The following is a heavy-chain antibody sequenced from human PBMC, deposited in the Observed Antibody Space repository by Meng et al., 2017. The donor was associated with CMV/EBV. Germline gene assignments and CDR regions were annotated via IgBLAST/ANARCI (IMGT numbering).Heavy chain of an antibody. V-gene: IGHV3-21*01. CDR2: ISSSSSYI. J-gene: IGHJ4*02. CDR3: AYSGIAVAGPNDY. CDR1: GFTFSSYS. D-gene: IGHD6-19*01. Sequence: GESLKISRAASGFTFSSYSMNWVRQAPGKGLEWVSSISSSSSYIYYADAVKGRFTISRDNAKNSLYLQMNSLRAEDTAVYYCAYSGIAVAGPNDYWGQGTLVTVSS.